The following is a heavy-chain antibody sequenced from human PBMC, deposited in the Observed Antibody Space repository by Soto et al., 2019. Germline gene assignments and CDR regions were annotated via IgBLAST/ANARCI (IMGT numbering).Heavy chain of an antibody. D-gene: IGHD1-1*01. J-gene: IGHJ4*02. Sequence: PSETLSLSCTFSGGSVGKKFNYCAWVRQSQNKGLEWIGSLFFSGNAQSNPSLKNRFNISTNTPKKQFYLMLKYVTAADTAVYYCERTWVQPRSYYFDSWDQGTLVTVS. V-gene: IGHV4-39*01. CDR1: GGSVGKKFNY. CDR2: LFFSGNA. CDR3: ERTWVQPRSYYFDS.